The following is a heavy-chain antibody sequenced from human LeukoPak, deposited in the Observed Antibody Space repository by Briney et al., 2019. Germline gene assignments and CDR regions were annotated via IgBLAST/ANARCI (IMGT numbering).Heavy chain of an antibody. V-gene: IGHV3-30-3*01. Sequence: PGGSLRLSCAASGFTLSSYAMHWVRQAPGKGLEWVAVISYDGSNKYYADSVKGRFTISRDNSKNTLYLQMNSLRAEDTAVYYCVRDTASTYNYYDSSGYYWFDPWGQGTLVTVSS. J-gene: IGHJ5*02. CDR3: VRDTASTYNYYDSSGYYWFDP. CDR1: GFTLSSYA. D-gene: IGHD3-22*01. CDR2: ISYDGSNK.